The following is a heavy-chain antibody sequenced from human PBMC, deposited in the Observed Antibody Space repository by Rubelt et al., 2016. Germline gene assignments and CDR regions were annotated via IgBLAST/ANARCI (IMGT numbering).Heavy chain of an antibody. CDR2: INPNSGGT. D-gene: IGHD6-19*01. Sequence: VQLVQSGAEGKKPGASVKVSCKASGYTFTGYYMHLVRQAPGQGLEWVGLINPNSGGTNYAQKFQGRVTMTRDTSISTAYMELSRLRSDDTAVYYCARDLYKGPRWLVAYWGQGTLVTVSS. CDR3: ARDLYKGPRWLVAY. CDR1: GYTFTGYY. J-gene: IGHJ4*02. V-gene: IGHV1-2*02.